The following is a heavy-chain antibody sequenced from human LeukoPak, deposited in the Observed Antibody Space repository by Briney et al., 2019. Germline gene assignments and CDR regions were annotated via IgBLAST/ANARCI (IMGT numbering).Heavy chain of an antibody. Sequence: GESLRLSCAASGFTFSSYAMSWVRQAPGKGLEWVSAISGSGGSTYYADSVKGRFTISRDNSKNTLYLQMNSLRAEDTAVYYCAKDQWSSQRSYYSDYWGQGTLVTVSS. CDR3: AKDQWSSQRSYYSDY. V-gene: IGHV3-23*01. CDR1: GFTFSSYA. J-gene: IGHJ4*02. D-gene: IGHD1-26*01. CDR2: ISGSGGST.